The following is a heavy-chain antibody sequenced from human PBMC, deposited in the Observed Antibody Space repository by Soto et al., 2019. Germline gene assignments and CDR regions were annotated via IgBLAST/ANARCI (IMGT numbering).Heavy chain of an antibody. V-gene: IGHV3-30*04. D-gene: IGHD3-10*01. CDR3: ARSRNSAVADSFDF. Sequence: GFLRLSCAASGSSLSRYAIHWVRQAPGKGLEWVAVISRDGSNKYYVDSVKGRFTISRDNSKNTLYLQMNSLRDEDTAVYYCARSRNSAVADSFDFWGQGTLVTVSS. J-gene: IGHJ4*02. CDR1: GSSLSRYA. CDR2: ISRDGSNK.